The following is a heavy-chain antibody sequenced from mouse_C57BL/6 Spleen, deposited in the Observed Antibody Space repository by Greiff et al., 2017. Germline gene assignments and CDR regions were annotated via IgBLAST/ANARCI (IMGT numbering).Heavy chain of an antibody. CDR3: ARGETTVVPYYAMDY. V-gene: IGHV14-3*01. Sequence: EVQLQQSVAELVRPGASVKLSCTASGFNIKNTYMHWVKQRPEQGLEWIGRIDPANGNTKYAPKFKGKATITTDTSSNTAYLQLSSLTSEDTAIYYWARGETTVVPYYAMDYWGQGTSVTVSS. J-gene: IGHJ4*01. CDR2: IDPANGNT. D-gene: IGHD1-1*01. CDR1: GFNIKNTY.